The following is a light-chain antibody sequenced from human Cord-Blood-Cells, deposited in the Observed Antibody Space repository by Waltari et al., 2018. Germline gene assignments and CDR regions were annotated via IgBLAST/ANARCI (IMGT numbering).Light chain of an antibody. CDR1: SSDVGGYNY. CDR2: YVK. V-gene: IGLV2-14*01. Sequence: QSALTQPASVSGSPGQPITLSRPGTSSDVGGYNYVSWYQQHPGQAPKLMMYYVKNRHSGGSHRFSGATSGKGDSLTISWLQAEDEADDYCSSYTSSSAWVFGGGTKLTVL. J-gene: IGLJ3*02. CDR3: SSYTSSSAWV.